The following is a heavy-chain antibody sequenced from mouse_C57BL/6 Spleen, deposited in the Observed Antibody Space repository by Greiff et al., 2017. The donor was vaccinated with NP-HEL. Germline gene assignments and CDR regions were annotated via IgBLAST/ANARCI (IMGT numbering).Heavy chain of an antibody. D-gene: IGHD1-1*01. Sequence: VQLQQPGTELVKPGASVKLSCKASGYTFTSYWMHWVKQRPGQGLEWIGNINPSNGGSNYNEKFKSKATLTVDKSSSTAYMQLSSLTSEDSAVYYCARGYGSSYGWFAYWGQGTLVTVSA. CDR1: GYTFTSYW. V-gene: IGHV1-53*01. CDR3: ARGYGSSYGWFAY. CDR2: INPSNGGS. J-gene: IGHJ3*01.